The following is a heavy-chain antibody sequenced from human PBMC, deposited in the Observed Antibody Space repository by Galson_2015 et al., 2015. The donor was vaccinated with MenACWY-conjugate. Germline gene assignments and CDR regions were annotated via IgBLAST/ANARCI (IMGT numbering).Heavy chain of an antibody. J-gene: IGHJ4*02. V-gene: IGHV3-53*01. CDR1: GFTVSSYY. CDR3: ARVGDELQMGFDY. D-gene: IGHD2-15*01. CDR2: IYSGGST. Sequence: SLRLSCAASGFTVSSYYMSWVRQAPGKGLEWVSVIYSGGSTYYADSVKGRFTIPRDKSKNTLYLQMNSLRAEDKTVYYCARVGDELQMGFDYWGQGTLVTASS.